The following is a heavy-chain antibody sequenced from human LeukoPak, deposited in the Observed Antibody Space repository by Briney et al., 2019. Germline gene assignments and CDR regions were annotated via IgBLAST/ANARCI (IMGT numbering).Heavy chain of an antibody. V-gene: IGHV1-8*03. J-gene: IGHJ5*02. CDR3: ARALPGIAAAEDP. CDR2: MNPNSGNT. D-gene: IGHD6-13*01. Sequence: ASVKVSCKASGYTFTSYDINWVRQATGQGLEWMGWMNPNSGNTGYAQKFQGRVTITADKSTSTAYMKLSSLRSEDTAVYYCARALPGIAAAEDPWGQGTLVTVSS. CDR1: GYTFTSYD.